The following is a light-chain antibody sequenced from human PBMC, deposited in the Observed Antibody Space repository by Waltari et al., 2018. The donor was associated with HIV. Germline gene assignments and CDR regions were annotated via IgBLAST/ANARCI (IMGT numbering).Light chain of an antibody. CDR3: SSYVTGGSLL. CDR1: DIDIGIYDY. CDR2: NAN. Sequence: QSALTQPASVSGSPGQSVTISCIGSDIDIGIYDYISWYHHPPNRAPRLLVFNANSRPSGSPFRFAGSKSGNTASLTISGLQADDEGVYYCSSYVTGGSLLFGGGTQVTVL. J-gene: IGLJ3*02. V-gene: IGLV2-14*01.